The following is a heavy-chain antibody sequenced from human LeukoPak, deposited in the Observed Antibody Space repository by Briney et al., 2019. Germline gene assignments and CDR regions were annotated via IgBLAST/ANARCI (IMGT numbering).Heavy chain of an antibody. D-gene: IGHD6-13*01. Sequence: PGGSLRLSCEASGFTFNNFGMHWVRQAPGKGLEWVAFIGYDESKKYYAESVKGRFTISRDDSKNTLYLQMSALKTEDTAVYYCARDDGRDSSSWYRDAFDIWGQGTMVTVSS. V-gene: IGHV3-30*19. CDR2: IGYDESKK. CDR3: ARDDGRDSSSWYRDAFDI. CDR1: GFTFNNFG. J-gene: IGHJ3*02.